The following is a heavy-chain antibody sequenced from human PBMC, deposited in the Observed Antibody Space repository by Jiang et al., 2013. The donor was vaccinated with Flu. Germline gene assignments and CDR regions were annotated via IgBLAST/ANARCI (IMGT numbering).Heavy chain of an antibody. J-gene: IGHJ6*02. D-gene: IGHD3-16*01. CDR1: GYTFTSYA. Sequence: GAEVKKPGASVKVSCKASGYTFTSYAMHWVRQAPGQRLEWMGWINAGNGNTKYSQKFQGRVTITRDTSASTAYMELSSLRSEDTAVYYCARGVFYYYGMDVWGQGTTVTVSS. CDR3: ARGVFYYYGMDV. V-gene: IGHV1-3*01. CDR2: INAGNGNT.